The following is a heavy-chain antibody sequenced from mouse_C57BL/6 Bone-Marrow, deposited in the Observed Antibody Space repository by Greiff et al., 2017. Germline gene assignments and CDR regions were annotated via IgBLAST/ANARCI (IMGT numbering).Heavy chain of an antibody. CDR1: GFNIKDDY. V-gene: IGHV14-4*01. Sequence: VQLQQSGAELVRPGASVKLSCTASGFNIKDDYMHWVKQRPEQGLEWIGWIDPENGDTEYASKFQGKATITADTSSNTAYLQLSSLTSEDTAVYYCTTRSTVVATDAMDYWGQGTSVTVSS. D-gene: IGHD1-1*01. J-gene: IGHJ4*01. CDR2: IDPENGDT. CDR3: TTRSTVVATDAMDY.